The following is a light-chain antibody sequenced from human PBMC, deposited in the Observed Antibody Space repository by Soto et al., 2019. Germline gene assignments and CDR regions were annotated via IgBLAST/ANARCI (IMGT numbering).Light chain of an antibody. V-gene: IGLV2-14*01. Sequence: QPVLTHPASGSGVPGQSIPISCTGTSSDVGGYNYVSWYQQHPGKAPKLMIYDVSNRPSGVSNRFSGSKSGNTASLTISGLQAEDEADYYCSSYTSSSTRVFGTGTKVTVL. CDR3: SSYTSSSTRV. CDR2: DVS. J-gene: IGLJ1*01. CDR1: SSDVGGYNY.